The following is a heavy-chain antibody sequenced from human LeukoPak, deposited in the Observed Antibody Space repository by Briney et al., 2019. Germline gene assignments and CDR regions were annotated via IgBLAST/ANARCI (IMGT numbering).Heavy chain of an antibody. J-gene: IGHJ4*02. Sequence: GASVKVSCNASGYTFTNYDINWVRQAPGQGLEWMGIINPSGGSTSYAQKFQGRVTMTRDMSTSTVYMELSSLRSEDTAVYYCACLTTLYTDFDYWGQGTLVTVSS. CDR3: ACLTTLYTDFDY. CDR1: GYTFTNYD. D-gene: IGHD4-11*01. V-gene: IGHV1-46*01. CDR2: INPSGGST.